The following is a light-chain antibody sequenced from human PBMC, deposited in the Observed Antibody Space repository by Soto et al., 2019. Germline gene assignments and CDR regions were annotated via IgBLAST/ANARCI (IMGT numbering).Light chain of an antibody. Sequence: QSVLTQPPSASGTPGQRVTMSCSGSGSNIGPNYVYWFQQFPGTAPKLLIYNNDQRPSGVPDRFSGSKSGTSASLDISGLRSGDEADYYWAAWDDSLRGRVFGGGTKLTVL. J-gene: IGLJ3*02. V-gene: IGLV1-47*02. CDR1: GSNIGPNY. CDR3: AAWDDSLRGRV. CDR2: NND.